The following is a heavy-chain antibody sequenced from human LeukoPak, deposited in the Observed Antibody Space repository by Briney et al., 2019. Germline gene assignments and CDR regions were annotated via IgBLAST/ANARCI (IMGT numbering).Heavy chain of an antibody. CDR1: GYTFTSYG. V-gene: IGHV1-18*01. CDR2: ISAYNGNT. Sequence: ASVKVSCKASGYTFTSYGISWVRQAPGQGLEWMGWISAYNGNTNYAQKLQGRVTMTTDTSTSTAYMELRSLRSGDTAVYYCARSPAYYDFWSGYYGYNWFDPWGQGTLVTVSS. J-gene: IGHJ5*02. CDR3: ARSPAYYDFWSGYYGYNWFDP. D-gene: IGHD3-3*01.